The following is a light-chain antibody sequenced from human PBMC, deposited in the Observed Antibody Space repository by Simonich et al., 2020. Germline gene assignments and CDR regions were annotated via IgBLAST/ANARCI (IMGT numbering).Light chain of an antibody. CDR3: QQYYSTPCT. CDR2: WAS. Sequence: DIVMTQSPDSLAVSLGERATINSKSSQSVLYSSNNKNYLAWYQQKPGQPPKRLIYWASTPESGVPDRFRGSGSGTDFPLTISSLQAEDVAVYYCQQYYSTPCTFGQGTKVEIK. V-gene: IGKV4-1*01. J-gene: IGKJ1*01. CDR1: QSVLYSSNNKNY.